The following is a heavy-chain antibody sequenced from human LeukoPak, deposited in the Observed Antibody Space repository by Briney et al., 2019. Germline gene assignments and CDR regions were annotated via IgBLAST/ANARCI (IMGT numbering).Heavy chain of an antibody. D-gene: IGHD4-17*01. CDR1: GYTFTSYY. V-gene: IGHV1-46*01. Sequence: ASVKVSCKASGYTFTSYYMHWVRQAPGQGLEWMGIINPSGGSTSYAQKLQGRVTMTTDTSTSTAYMELRSLRSDDTAVYYCARWGPTGTYYYGMDVWGQGTTVTVSS. CDR3: ARWGPTGTYYYGMDV. J-gene: IGHJ6*02. CDR2: INPSGGST.